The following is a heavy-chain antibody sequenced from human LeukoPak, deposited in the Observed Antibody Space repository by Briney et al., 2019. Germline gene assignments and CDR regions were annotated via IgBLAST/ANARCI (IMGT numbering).Heavy chain of an antibody. J-gene: IGHJ3*02. Sequence: PGGSLRLSCAASGFTFSSYWMSWVRQAPGKGLEWVAVIWYDGSNKYYEDSVKGRFTISRDNSKNTLYLQMNSLRAEDTAVYYCASQVGATSFDIWGQGTMVTVSS. CDR2: IWYDGSNK. CDR1: GFTFSSYW. CDR3: ASQVGATSFDI. D-gene: IGHD1-26*01. V-gene: IGHV3-33*08.